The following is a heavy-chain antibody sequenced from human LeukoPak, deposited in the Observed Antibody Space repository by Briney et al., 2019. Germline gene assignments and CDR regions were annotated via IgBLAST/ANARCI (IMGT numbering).Heavy chain of an antibody. CDR3: AREVYSSGSGFDP. CDR1: GGTFSSYA. CDR2: IIPILGIA. D-gene: IGHD6-19*01. V-gene: IGHV1-69*04. J-gene: IGHJ5*02. Sequence: SVKVSCKAPGGTFSSYAISWVRQAPGQGLEWMGRIIPILGIANYAQKFQGRVTITADKSTSTAYMELSSLRSEDTAVYYCAREVYSSGSGFDPWGQGTLVTVSS.